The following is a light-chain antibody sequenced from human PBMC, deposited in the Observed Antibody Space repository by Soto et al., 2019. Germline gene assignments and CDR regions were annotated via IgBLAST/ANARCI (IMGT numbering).Light chain of an antibody. J-gene: IGKJ4*01. Sequence: EIQMTQSPPSVSASVGAIVTISCRASQGISSCLAWYQQKPGKAPKLLIYGASSRATGIPDRFSGSGSGTDFTLTISRLEPEDFAVYYCQQYGSSRTFGGGTKVDIK. CDR1: QGISSC. CDR3: QQYGSSRT. V-gene: IGKV1-12*01. CDR2: GAS.